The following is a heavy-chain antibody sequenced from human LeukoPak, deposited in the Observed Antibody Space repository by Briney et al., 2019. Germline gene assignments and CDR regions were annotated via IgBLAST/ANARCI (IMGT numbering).Heavy chain of an antibody. CDR2: IHYSGST. D-gene: IGHD5/OR15-5a*01. CDR3: ATTDTVSTYNWFDP. J-gene: IGHJ5*02. V-gene: IGHV4-39*01. CDR1: GGSISSNTYY. Sequence: SETLSLTCTVSGGSISSNTYYWGWIPRPPGKGLEWIVNIHYSGSTYYNPPLKSRVTISVDTSKNQFSLNLSSLTAADTAVYYCATTDTVSTYNWFDPWGHGTLVTVSS.